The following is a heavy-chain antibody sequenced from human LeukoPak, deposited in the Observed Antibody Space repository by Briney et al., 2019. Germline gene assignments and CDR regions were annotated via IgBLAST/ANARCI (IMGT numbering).Heavy chain of an antibody. CDR2: FSGSGGTT. V-gene: IGHV3-23*01. CDR1: GFTFSSYA. CDR3: ANGNRCTSPNCLGYYYFYMDV. Sequence: GGSLRLSCAASGFTFSSYAMNWVRQAPGRGLEWVSGFSGSGGTTYYADSVKGRFTISRDNSKNTLYLQTNSLRAEDTAVYYCANGNRCTSPNCLGYYYFYMDVWGKGTTVTVSS. J-gene: IGHJ6*03. D-gene: IGHD2-8*01.